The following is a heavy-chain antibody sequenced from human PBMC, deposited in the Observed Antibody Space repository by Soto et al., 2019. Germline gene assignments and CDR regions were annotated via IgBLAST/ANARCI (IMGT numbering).Heavy chain of an antibody. CDR2: ISGSGGST. D-gene: IGHD2-15*01. J-gene: IGHJ6*03. CDR3: ATPVRDCSGGSCYSHYYYYYMDV. Sequence: PGGSLRLSCAASGFTFSSYAMSWVRQAPGKGLEWVSAISGSGGSTYYADSVKGRFTISRDNSKNTLYLQMNSLRAEDTAVYYCATPVRDCSGGSCYSHYYYYYMDVWGKGTTVTVSS. V-gene: IGHV3-23*01. CDR1: GFTFSSYA.